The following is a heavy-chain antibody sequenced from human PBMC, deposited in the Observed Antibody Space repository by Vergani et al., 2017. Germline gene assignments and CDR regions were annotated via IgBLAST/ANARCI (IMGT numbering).Heavy chain of an antibody. J-gene: IGHJ6*04. CDR3: ARLGGHYYGSGTAI. CDR2: IYTSGST. Sequence: QVQLQESGPGLVKPSQTLSLTCTVSGGSISSGSYYWSWIRQPAGKGLEWIGRIYTSGSTNYNPSLKSRVPISVDTSKNQFSLKLSSVTAADTAVYYCARLGGHYYGSGTAIWGKGTTVTVSS. D-gene: IGHD3-10*01. V-gene: IGHV4-61*02. CDR1: GGSISSGSYY.